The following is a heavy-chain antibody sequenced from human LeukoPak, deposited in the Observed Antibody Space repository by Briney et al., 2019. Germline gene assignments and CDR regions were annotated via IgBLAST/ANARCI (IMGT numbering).Heavy chain of an antibody. CDR1: GFTVSSNY. Sequence: PGGLLRLSCAASGFTVSSNYMSWVRQAPGKGLEWVSAISGSGGSTYYADSVKGRFTISRDNSKNTLYLQMNSLRAEDTAVYYCAKDRGNTVTHWYFDLWGRGTLVTVSS. D-gene: IGHD4-17*01. CDR2: ISGSGGST. CDR3: AKDRGNTVTHWYFDL. V-gene: IGHV3-23*01. J-gene: IGHJ2*01.